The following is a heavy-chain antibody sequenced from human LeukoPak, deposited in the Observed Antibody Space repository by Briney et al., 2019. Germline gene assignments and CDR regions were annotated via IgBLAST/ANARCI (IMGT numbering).Heavy chain of an antibody. D-gene: IGHD1-26*01. Sequence: SVKVSCTASGGTFSSYAISWVRQAPGQGLEWMGGIIPIFGTANYAQKFQGRVTITADESTSTAYMELSSLRSEDTAVYYCARDLAGIVGVTAWFDPWGQGTLVTVSS. J-gene: IGHJ5*02. V-gene: IGHV1-69*13. CDR3: ARDLAGIVGVTAWFDP. CDR1: GGTFSSYA. CDR2: IIPIFGTA.